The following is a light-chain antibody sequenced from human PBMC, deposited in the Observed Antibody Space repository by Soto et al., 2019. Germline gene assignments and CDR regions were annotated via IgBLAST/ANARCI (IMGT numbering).Light chain of an antibody. CDR3: QQYGSSPPFT. Sequence: ELVLTQSPGTLSLSPGERATLSCRASQSVSSTYIAWYQQNPGQAPRLLIYGASSRATGIPDRFSGSGSGTDFTLTISRLEPEDFALSFCQQYGSSPPFTFGQGTKVDI. CDR1: QSVSSTY. V-gene: IGKV3-20*01. CDR2: GAS. J-gene: IGKJ2*01.